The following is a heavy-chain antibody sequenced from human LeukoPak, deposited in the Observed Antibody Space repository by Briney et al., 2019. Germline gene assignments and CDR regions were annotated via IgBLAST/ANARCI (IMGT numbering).Heavy chain of an antibody. J-gene: IGHJ5*01. CDR2: IYYIGST. V-gene: IGHV4-31*01. CDR3: ARGHFIILTGYYIDS. D-gene: IGHD3-9*01. Sequence: SETLSLTCSVSGGSISSGGYYWSWIRQHPGKGLEWIGHIYYIGSTYYNPSLKSLVTISVDTSKKQFSLKLSSVTAADTAVYYCARGHFIILTGYYIDSWGQGTLVTVSS. CDR1: GGSISSGGYY.